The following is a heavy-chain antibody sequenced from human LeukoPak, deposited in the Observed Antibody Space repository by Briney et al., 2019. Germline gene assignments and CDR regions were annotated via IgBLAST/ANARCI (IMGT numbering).Heavy chain of an antibody. J-gene: IGHJ3*02. CDR2: ISWNSGSI. V-gene: IGHV3-9*01. D-gene: IGHD3-10*01. CDR3: AREAMVRGVPDAFDI. Sequence: GRSLRLSCAASGFTFDDYAMHWVRQAPGKGLEWVSGISWNSGSIGYADSVKGRFTISRDNAKNSLYLQMNSLRAEDTAVYYCAREAMVRGVPDAFDIWGQGTMVTVSS. CDR1: GFTFDDYA.